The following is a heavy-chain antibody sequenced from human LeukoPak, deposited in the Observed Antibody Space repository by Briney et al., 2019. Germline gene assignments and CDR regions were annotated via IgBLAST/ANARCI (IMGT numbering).Heavy chain of an antibody. CDR2: IYYSGST. CDR1: GGSISSSSYY. CDR3: ASETPYGP. D-gene: IGHD4-17*01. V-gene: IGHV4-39*01. J-gene: IGHJ5*02. Sequence: PSETLTLTCTVSGGSISSSSYYWGWIRQPPGKGLEWIGSIYYSGSTYYNPSLKSRVTISVDTSKNQFSLKLSSVTAADTAVYYCASETPYGPSGQGTLVTVSS.